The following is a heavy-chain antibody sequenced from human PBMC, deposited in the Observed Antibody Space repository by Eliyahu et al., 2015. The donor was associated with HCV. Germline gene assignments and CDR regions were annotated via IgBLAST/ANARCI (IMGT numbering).Heavy chain of an antibody. D-gene: IGHD1-7*01. CDR2: ISGSGGST. Sequence: EVQLLESGGGLVQPGGSLRLSCAASGFPFCRXXMSWVRXAPGKGLGXVSAISGSGGSTYYADSVKGRFTISRDNSKNTLYLQMNSLRAEDTAVYYCAKAGHHSGWNYGRLYNWFDPWGQGTLVTVSS. V-gene: IGHV3-23*01. J-gene: IGHJ5*02. CDR1: GFPFCRXX. CDR3: AKAGHHSGWNYGRLYNWFDP.